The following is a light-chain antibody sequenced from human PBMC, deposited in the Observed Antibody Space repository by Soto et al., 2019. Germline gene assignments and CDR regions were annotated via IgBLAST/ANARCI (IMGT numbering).Light chain of an antibody. V-gene: IGKV3-20*01. CDR1: RDVYINA. CDR3: QQYGASPFT. Sequence: VVLTQSPATLSLSPGEPATLSCRASRDVYINALAWYHQKPGRTPTLLIYGASTRATGIPDRFSATGSGTEFSLTISSLEPEDFAVYYCQQYGASPFTFGPGTRVEI. J-gene: IGKJ3*01. CDR2: GAS.